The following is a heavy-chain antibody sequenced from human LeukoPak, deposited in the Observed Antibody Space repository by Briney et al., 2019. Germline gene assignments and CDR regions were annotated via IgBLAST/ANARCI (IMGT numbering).Heavy chain of an antibody. CDR1: GGSISSYY. Sequence: SETLSLTCTVSGGSISSYYWSWIRQPPGKGLEWIGYIYYSGSTNYNPSLKCRVTISVDTSKNQFSLKLSSVTAADTAVYYCARRLSAVAGTIDPWGQGTLVTVSS. J-gene: IGHJ5*02. D-gene: IGHD6-19*01. CDR3: ARRLSAVAGTIDP. V-gene: IGHV4-59*01. CDR2: IYYSGST.